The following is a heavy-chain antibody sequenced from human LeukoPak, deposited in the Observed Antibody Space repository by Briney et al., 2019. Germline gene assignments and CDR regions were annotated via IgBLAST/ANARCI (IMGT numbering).Heavy chain of an antibody. D-gene: IGHD3-22*01. CDR3: ASRSSGYYSRGSFDY. Sequence: ASVKVSCKASGGTFSSYAISWVRQAPGQGLEWMGGIIPIFGTANYAQKFQGRVTITADESTSTAYMELSSLRSEDTAVYYCASRSSGYYSRGSFDYWGQGTLVTVSS. V-gene: IGHV1-69*13. J-gene: IGHJ4*02. CDR2: IIPIFGTA. CDR1: GGTFSSYA.